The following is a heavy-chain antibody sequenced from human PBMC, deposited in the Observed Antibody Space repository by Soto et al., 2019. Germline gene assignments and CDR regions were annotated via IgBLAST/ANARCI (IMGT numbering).Heavy chain of an antibody. CDR3: XRXRMGPXDNNYFDA. D-gene: IGHD3-22*01. Sequence: EVQLVESGGGLVQPGGSLTLSCADSGFTFNSYWMNWVRQAPGKGLEWVANINQNGGEKYYVDSVKGRFTISRDNAKNXXXLXXXXXXXXXTXXXXXXRXRMGPXDNNYFDAWGQGTLVAVSS. V-gene: IGHV3-7*01. CDR1: GFTFNSYW. J-gene: IGHJ5*02. CDR2: INQNGGEK.